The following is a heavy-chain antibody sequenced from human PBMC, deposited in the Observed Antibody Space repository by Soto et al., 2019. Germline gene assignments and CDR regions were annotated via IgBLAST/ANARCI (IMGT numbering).Heavy chain of an antibody. CDR2: IYYSGST. D-gene: IGHD2-8*01. CDR1: GGSISSHY. CDR3: ARGGYSIMGAFDI. Sequence: SETLSLTCTVSGGSISSHYWSWIRQPPGQGLEWIGYIYYSGSTYYNPSLKSRVTTSVDTSKNQFSLKLSSVTAADTAVYYCARGGYSIMGAFDIWGQGTMVTVSS. J-gene: IGHJ3*02. V-gene: IGHV4-59*11.